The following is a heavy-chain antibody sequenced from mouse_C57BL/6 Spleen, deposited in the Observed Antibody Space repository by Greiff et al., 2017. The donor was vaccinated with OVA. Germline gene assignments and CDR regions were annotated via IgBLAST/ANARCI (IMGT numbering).Heavy chain of an antibody. CDR1: GFTFSDYG. CDR3: ASGYSNYFAY. V-gene: IGHV5-17*01. D-gene: IGHD2-5*01. CDR2: ISSGSSTI. J-gene: IGHJ3*01. Sequence: EVQVVESGGGLVKPGGSLKLSCAASGFTFSDYGMHWVRQAPEQGLEWVAYISSGSSTIYYADTVKGRFTISRDNAKNTLFLQMTSLRSEDTAMYYCASGYSNYFAYWGQGTLVTVSA.